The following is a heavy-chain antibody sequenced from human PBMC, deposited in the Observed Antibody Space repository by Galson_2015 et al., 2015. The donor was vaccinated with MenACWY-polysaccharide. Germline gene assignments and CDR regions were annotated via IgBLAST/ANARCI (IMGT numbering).Heavy chain of an antibody. Sequence: SLRLSCAASGFTFSSYAMNWVRQAPGKGLEWVSAISGSGTSTFYADSVKGRFTISRDNSKKTLHLQMNSLRAEDTAAYFCARGRLESANFPNWFDIWGQGALVTVSS. CDR3: ARGRLESANFPNWFDI. V-gene: IGHV3-23*01. CDR2: ISGSGTST. CDR1: GFTFSSYA. D-gene: IGHD4/OR15-4a*01. J-gene: IGHJ5*02.